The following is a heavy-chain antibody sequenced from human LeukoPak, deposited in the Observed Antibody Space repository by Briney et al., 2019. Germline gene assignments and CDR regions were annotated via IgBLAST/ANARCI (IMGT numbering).Heavy chain of an antibody. J-gene: IGHJ4*02. CDR1: GFTFSTYW. CDR2: IQQDGSEK. V-gene: IGHV3-7*01. CDR3: AKDRGGQTRKVWYFDY. D-gene: IGHD2-15*01. Sequence: PGGSLRLSCSASGFTFSTYWMSWVRQAPGKGLEWVANIQQDGSEKYYADSVKGRFTISRDNSKNTLYLQMNSLRAEDTAVYYCAKDRGGQTRKVWYFDYWGQGTLVTVSS.